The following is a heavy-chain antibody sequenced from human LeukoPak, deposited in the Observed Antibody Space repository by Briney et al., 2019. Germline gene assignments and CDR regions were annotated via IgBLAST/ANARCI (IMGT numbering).Heavy chain of an antibody. D-gene: IGHD2-15*01. Sequence: SETLSLTCTVSGGSISSYYWSWIRHPPGKGVEWVGYIYYSGSTKYNPPLKSRVTISVDTSKNQFSLKLSSVTAADTAVYYCARVSHVVVAATGVYGMDVWGQGTTVTVSS. CDR1: GGSISSYY. CDR2: IYYSGST. J-gene: IGHJ6*02. V-gene: IGHV4-59*12. CDR3: ARVSHVVVAATGVYGMDV.